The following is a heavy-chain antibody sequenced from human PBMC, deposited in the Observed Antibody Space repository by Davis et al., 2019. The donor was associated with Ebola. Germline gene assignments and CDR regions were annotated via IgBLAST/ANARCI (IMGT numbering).Heavy chain of an antibody. CDR1: GGSISSSSYY. Sequence: MPSETLSLTCTVSGGSISSSSYYWGWIRQPPGKGLEWIGSIYYSGSTYYNPSLKSRVTISVDTSKNQFSLKLSSVTAADTAVYYCARTSLEWLLGAWFDPWGQGTLVTVSS. V-gene: IGHV4-39*01. CDR3: ARTSLEWLLGAWFDP. CDR2: IYYSGST. J-gene: IGHJ5*02. D-gene: IGHD3-3*01.